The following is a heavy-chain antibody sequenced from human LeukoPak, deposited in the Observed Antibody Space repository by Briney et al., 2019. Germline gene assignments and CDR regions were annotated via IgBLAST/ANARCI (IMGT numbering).Heavy chain of an antibody. Sequence: PSETLSLTCTVSGGSISSSSYYWGWIRQPPGKGLEWIGSIHYSGSTYYNPSLKSRVTISVDTSKNQFSLKLSSVTAADTAVYYCARQAGSSWPYYFDYWGQGTLVTVSS. V-gene: IGHV4-39*01. D-gene: IGHD6-13*01. CDR1: GGSISSSSYY. J-gene: IGHJ4*02. CDR2: IHYSGST. CDR3: ARQAGSSWPYYFDY.